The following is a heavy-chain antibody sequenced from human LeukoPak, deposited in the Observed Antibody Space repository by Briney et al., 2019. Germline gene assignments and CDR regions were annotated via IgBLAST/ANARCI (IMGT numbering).Heavy chain of an antibody. J-gene: IGHJ4*02. CDR2: ISSNGGST. V-gene: IGHV3-64D*06. Sequence: GGSLRLSCSASGFTFSSYAMHWVRQAPGKGLEYVSAISSNGGSTYYADSVKGRFTISRDNSKNTLYLQMSSLRAEDTAVYYCVKDPSDCSSTSCPYYFDYWGQGTLVTVSS. D-gene: IGHD2-2*01. CDR3: VKDPSDCSSTSCPYYFDY. CDR1: GFTFSSYA.